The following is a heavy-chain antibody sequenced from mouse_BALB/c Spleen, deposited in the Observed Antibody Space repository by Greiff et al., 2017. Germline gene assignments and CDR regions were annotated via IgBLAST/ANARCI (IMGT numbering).Heavy chain of an antibody. J-gene: IGHJ2*01. CDR2: ISSGGGNT. V-gene: IGHV5-9*03. CDR1: GFTFSSYT. Sequence: EVKLVESGGGLVKPGGSLKLSCAASGFTFSSYTMSWVRQTPEKRLEWVATISSGGGNTYYPDSVKGRFTISRDNAKNNLYLQMSSLRSEDTALYYCVRYRYDGYYFDYWGQGTTLTVSS. D-gene: IGHD2-3*01. CDR3: VRYRYDGYYFDY.